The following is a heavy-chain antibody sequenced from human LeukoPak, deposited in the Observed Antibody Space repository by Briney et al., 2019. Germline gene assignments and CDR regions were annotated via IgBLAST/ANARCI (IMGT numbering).Heavy chain of an antibody. CDR2: IWYDGSNK. CDR1: GFTFSSYG. Sequence: GGSLRLSCAASGFTFSSYGMHWVRQAPGKGLEWVAVIWYDGSNKYYADSVKGRFTISRDNSKNTLYLQMNSLRAEDTAVYYCAKGLGRIAVAGPFDYWGQGTLVTVSS. CDR3: AKGLGRIAVAGPFDY. V-gene: IGHV3-33*06. J-gene: IGHJ4*02. D-gene: IGHD6-19*01.